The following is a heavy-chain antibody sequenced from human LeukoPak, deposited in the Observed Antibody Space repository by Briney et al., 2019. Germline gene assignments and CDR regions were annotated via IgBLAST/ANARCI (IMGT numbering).Heavy chain of an antibody. CDR2: IYYDGYP. V-gene: IGHV4-59*01. CDR1: GASLSSYC. D-gene: IGHD2-8*02. Sequence: SETLSLTCNVSGASLSSYCWSWIRQPAGKGLEWIGYIYYDGYPNYSPSLRSRITISVEKSKSQFSLNLRSVTAADTALDYYAGTECEYCTVTGCPLESWGQGTLVTVSS. J-gene: IGHJ4*02. CDR3: AGTECEYCTVTGCPLES.